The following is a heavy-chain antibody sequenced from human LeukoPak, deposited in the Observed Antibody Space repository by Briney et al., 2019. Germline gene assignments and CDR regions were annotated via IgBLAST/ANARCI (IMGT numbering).Heavy chain of an antibody. CDR1: GFTFSSYG. V-gene: IGHV3-33*01. J-gene: IGHJ3*02. Sequence: GRSLRLSCAASGFTFSSYGMHWVRQAPGKGLEWVAVIWYDGSNKYYADSVKGRFTISRDNSKNTLYLQMNSLRAEDTAVYYCARAEGYYDSSGNDAFDIWGQGTMVTVSS. D-gene: IGHD3-22*01. CDR2: IWYDGSNK. CDR3: ARAEGYYDSSGNDAFDI.